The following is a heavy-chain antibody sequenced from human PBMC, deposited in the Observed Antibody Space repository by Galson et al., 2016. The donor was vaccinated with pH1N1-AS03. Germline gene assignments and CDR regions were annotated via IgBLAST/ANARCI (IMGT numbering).Heavy chain of an antibody. CDR2: VIPTLGIT. D-gene: IGHD5-24*01. CDR1: GDTFSNYA. Sequence: SVKVSCKASGDTFSNYAISWVRQAPGQGLEWMGGVIPTLGITKHAQNFQDRVTITADKSTSTVYLELSSLRSEDTAAYYGARGKRDGYNLGAVGYRGQGTQVTVSS. J-gene: IGHJ4*02. V-gene: IGHV1-69*10. CDR3: ARGKRDGYNLGAVGY.